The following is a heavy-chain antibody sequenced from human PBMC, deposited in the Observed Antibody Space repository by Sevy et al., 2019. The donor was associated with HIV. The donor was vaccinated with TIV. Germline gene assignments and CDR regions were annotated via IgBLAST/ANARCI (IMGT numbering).Heavy chain of an antibody. CDR2: INWNGGSI. J-gene: IGHJ5*02. D-gene: IGHD3-22*01. Sequence: GGSLRLSCAASGFTFDDYGMSWVRQAPGKGLEWVSAINWNGGSISYADSVRGRFTISRDNAKNSLYLQMNSLRAEDTAFYYCARSGDDSSGFYYWWFDPWGQGTLVTVSS. V-gene: IGHV3-20*04. CDR1: GFTFDDYG. CDR3: ARSGDDSSGFYYWWFDP.